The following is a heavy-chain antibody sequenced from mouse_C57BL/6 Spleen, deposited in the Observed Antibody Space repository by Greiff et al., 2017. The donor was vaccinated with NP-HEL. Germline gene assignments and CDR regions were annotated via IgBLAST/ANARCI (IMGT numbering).Heavy chain of an antibody. CDR3: AREYYGSSYRYFDV. CDR2: IDPSDSYT. D-gene: IGHD1-1*01. CDR1: GYTFTSYW. V-gene: IGHV1-69*01. J-gene: IGHJ1*03. Sequence: VKLQQPGAELVMPGASVKLSCKASGYTFTSYWMHWVKQRPGQGLEWIGEIDPSDSYTNYNQKFKGKSTLTVDKSSSTAYMQLSSLTSEDSAVYYCAREYYGSSYRYFDVWGTGTTVTVSS.